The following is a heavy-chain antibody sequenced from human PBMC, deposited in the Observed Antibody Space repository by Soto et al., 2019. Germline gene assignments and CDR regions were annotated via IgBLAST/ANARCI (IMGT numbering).Heavy chain of an antibody. D-gene: IGHD6-6*01. CDR1: GFTFSSYA. CDR3: ATSGIHIGIAARANKDY. V-gene: IGHV3-23*01. CDR2: ISGSGGST. Sequence: GGSLRLSCAASGFTFSSYAVSWVRQAPGKGLEWVSAISGSGGSTYYADSVKGRFTISRDNSKNTLYLQMNSLRAEDTAVYYCATSGIHIGIAARANKDYWSQGTLVTVSS. J-gene: IGHJ4*02.